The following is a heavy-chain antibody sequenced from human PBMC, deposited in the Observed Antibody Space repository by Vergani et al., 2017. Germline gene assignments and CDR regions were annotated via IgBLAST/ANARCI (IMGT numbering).Heavy chain of an antibody. CDR2: INHSGST. CDR1: GGSFSGYY. V-gene: IGHV4-34*01. D-gene: IGHD3-22*01. J-gene: IGHJ3*02. CDR3: ARPGVSYDSSGYHDAFDI. Sequence: QVQLQQWGAGLLKPSETLSLTCAVYGGSFSGYYWSWIRQPPGKGLEWIGEINHSGSTNYNPSLKSRVTISVDTSKNQFSLKLSSVTAADTAVYYCARPGVSYDSSGYHDAFDIWGQGTMVTVSS.